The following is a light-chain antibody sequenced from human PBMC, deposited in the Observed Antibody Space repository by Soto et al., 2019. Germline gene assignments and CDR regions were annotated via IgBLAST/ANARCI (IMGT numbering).Light chain of an antibody. CDR2: AAS. Sequence: DIQLTQSPSFLSASVGDRVTITCRASQGISSYLAWYQQKPGKAPKLLIYAASTLQSGVPSRFSGSGSGTEFTLTISSLQPEDFATYSCQQLNIYQFTFGPGTKVDIK. J-gene: IGKJ3*01. V-gene: IGKV1-9*01. CDR1: QGISSY. CDR3: QQLNIYQFT.